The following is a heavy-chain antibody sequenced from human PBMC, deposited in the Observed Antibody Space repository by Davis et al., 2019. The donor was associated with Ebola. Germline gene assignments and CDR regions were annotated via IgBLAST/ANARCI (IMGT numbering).Heavy chain of an antibody. CDR1: GFKFDDYA. Sequence: GGSLRLSCAASGFKFDDYAMHWVRRVPGKGLEWVSGISWNSYYMYYGDSVKGRFTISRDNPKNTLYLQMNSLRAEDTAVYYCARMVYAIPLGPFDYWGQGTLVTVSS. V-gene: IGHV3-9*01. D-gene: IGHD2-8*01. CDR3: ARMVYAIPLGPFDY. J-gene: IGHJ4*02. CDR2: ISWNSYYM.